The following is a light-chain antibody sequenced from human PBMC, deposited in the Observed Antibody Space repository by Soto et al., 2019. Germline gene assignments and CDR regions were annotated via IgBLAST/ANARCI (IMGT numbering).Light chain of an antibody. CDR1: HDISTY. CDR2: EAS. V-gene: IGKV1-9*01. Sequence: DIQLTQSPSLLSASVGDRVTITCRASHDISTYLAWYQQKPGKAPKLMIYEASTLQSGVPSRFSGSGSGTEFTLTIHNLQPDDFATYFCQQYDSYPWTFGQGTKVDI. CDR3: QQYDSYPWT. J-gene: IGKJ1*01.